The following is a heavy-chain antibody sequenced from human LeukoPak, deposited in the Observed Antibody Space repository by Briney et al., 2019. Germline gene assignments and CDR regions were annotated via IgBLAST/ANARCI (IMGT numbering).Heavy chain of an antibody. CDR2: IGGYNDNT. D-gene: IGHD2-2*01. Sequence: ASVNVSCQASVWTLTSYGISWVRQAPGQGLAWVGLIGGYNDNTDYAKKLQGRVTMTTDTSTSTAYMELRSLRSDDTAVYYCARGSPRVVPAAPTTVWGQGTLVTVSS. V-gene: IGHV1-18*01. CDR3: ARGSPRVVPAAPTTV. J-gene: IGHJ4*02. CDR1: VWTLTSYG.